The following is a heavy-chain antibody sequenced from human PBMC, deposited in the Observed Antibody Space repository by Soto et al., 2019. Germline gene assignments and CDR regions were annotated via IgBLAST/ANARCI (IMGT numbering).Heavy chain of an antibody. CDR2: ITGSGGST. D-gene: IGHD4-17*01. CDR3: AKDPATVTTYYFDY. Sequence: EVQLLESGGGLVQPGGSLRLSCAASGFTFSSYAMSWVRQAPGKGLEWVSAITGSGGSTYYAYSVKGRFSMYRDNSKNRLYLQMNSLRDEDTAVYYCAKDPATVTTYYFDYWGQGTLVTVSS. J-gene: IGHJ4*02. V-gene: IGHV3-23*01. CDR1: GFTFSSYA.